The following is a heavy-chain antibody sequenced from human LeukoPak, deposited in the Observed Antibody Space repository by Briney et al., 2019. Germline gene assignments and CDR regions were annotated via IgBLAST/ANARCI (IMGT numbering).Heavy chain of an antibody. CDR3: ARLNGYPYYFDY. V-gene: IGHV4-39*07. CDR1: GGSISSSSYY. Sequence: SETLSLTCTVSGGSISSSSYYWGWIRQPPGKGLEWIGSIYYSGSTYYNPSLKSRVTISVDTSKNQFSLKLSSVTAADTAVYYCARLNGYPYYFDYWGQGTLVTASS. D-gene: IGHD3-16*02. J-gene: IGHJ4*02. CDR2: IYYSGST.